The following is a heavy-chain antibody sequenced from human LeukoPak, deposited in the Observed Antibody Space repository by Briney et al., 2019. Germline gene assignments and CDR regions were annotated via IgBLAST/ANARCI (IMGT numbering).Heavy chain of an antibody. V-gene: IGHV4-59*01. CDR2: IYYSGST. Sequence: SETLSLTCTVSGGSISSYYWSWIRQPPGKGLEWIGYIYYSGSTNYNPSLKSRVTISVDTSKNQFSLKLSSVTAADTAVYYCARDLGITGYYFDYWGQGTLVTVSS. CDR1: GGSISSYY. D-gene: IGHD1-20*01. CDR3: ARDLGITGYYFDY. J-gene: IGHJ4*02.